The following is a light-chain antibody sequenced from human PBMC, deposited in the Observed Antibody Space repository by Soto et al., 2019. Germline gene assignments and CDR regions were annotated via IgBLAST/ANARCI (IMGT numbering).Light chain of an antibody. CDR3: SSYTSSGTYV. Sequence: QSVLTQPASVSGSPGQSIAVSCPGTSSDLGAYTYVSWYQQHPGKAPKLIIHDVSNRPSGVSNRFSGSKSGNSASLTISGLQAEDEADYYCSSYTSSGTYVFGSGTKVTVL. CDR2: DVS. V-gene: IGLV2-14*03. CDR1: SSDLGAYTY. J-gene: IGLJ1*01.